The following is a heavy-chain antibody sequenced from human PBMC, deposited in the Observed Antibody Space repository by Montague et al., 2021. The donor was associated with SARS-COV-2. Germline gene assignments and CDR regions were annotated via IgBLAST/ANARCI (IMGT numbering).Heavy chain of an antibody. CDR3: AKGPSKYSVYDRYFAY. V-gene: IGHV3-23*01. Sequence: SLRLSCAASQFTFSSYAMSWVRQAPGKGLEWVSTISGGGSSTYYADSAKGRFTISRDNSKNTLYLQMNSLRAEDTAVYYCAKGPSKYSVYDRYFAYWGQGTLVTVSS. J-gene: IGHJ4*02. CDR1: QFTFSSYA. D-gene: IGHD5/OR15-5a*01. CDR2: ISGGGSST.